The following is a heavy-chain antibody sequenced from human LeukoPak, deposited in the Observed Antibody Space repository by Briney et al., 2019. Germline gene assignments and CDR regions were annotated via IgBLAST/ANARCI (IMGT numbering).Heavy chain of an antibody. D-gene: IGHD3-9*01. CDR3: ARDDSLLTIFGFDP. Sequence: ASVKVSCKASGYTFTCYYMHWVRQAPGQGLEWMGWINPNSGGTNYAQKFQGRVTMTRDTSISTAYMELSRLRSDDTAVYYCARDDSLLTIFGFDPWGQGTLVTVSS. V-gene: IGHV1-2*02. J-gene: IGHJ5*02. CDR1: GYTFTCYY. CDR2: INPNSGGT.